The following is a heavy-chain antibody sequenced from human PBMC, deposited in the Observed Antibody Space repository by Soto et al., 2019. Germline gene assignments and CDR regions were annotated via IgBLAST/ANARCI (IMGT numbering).Heavy chain of an antibody. V-gene: IGHV2-5*01. CDR3: AKSGSSSWYGWFDP. J-gene: IGHJ5*02. Sequence: SGPTLVNPTPPLTLTYIFSGFSLRPSGVGVGWIRQPPGKALEWLGFIYWNDDKRYSPSLKSRLTTTKDTSKNQVVLTMTNMDPVDTATYFCAKSGSSSWYGWFDPWGQGTRVTVSS. CDR2: IYWNDDK. CDR1: GFSLRPSGVG. D-gene: IGHD6-13*01.